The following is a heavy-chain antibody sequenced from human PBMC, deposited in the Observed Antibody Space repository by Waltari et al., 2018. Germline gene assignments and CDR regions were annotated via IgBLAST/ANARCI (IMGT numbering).Heavy chain of an antibody. CDR1: GSSISSGFY. CDR3: ARVGPYAGSGYYYGPWEY. Sequence: QVQLHESGPGLVKLSETLSLTCDVSGSSISSGFYWGWIRPPPGKGLEWIGSIYHDGKTHFSPSLQSRVTISVDTSKNQFSLKLKSVTAADTAVYYCARVGPYAGSGYYYGPWEYWGQGTLVAVSS. CDR2: IYHDGKT. V-gene: IGHV4-38-2*01. J-gene: IGHJ4*02. D-gene: IGHD3-22*01.